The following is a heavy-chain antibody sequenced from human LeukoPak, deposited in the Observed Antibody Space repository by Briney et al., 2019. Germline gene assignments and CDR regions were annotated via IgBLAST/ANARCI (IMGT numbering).Heavy chain of an antibody. CDR1: GFTFSSYS. CDR2: ISSSSSTI. V-gene: IGHV3-48*01. D-gene: IGHD3-3*01. Sequence: GGSLRLSCAASGFTFSSYSMNWVRQAPGKGLEWVSYISSSSSTIYYADSVKGRFTISRDNAKNSLYLQMNSLRAEDTAVYYCARYGDFWSGYYGYWGQGTLVTVSS. CDR3: ARYGDFWSGYYGY. J-gene: IGHJ4*02.